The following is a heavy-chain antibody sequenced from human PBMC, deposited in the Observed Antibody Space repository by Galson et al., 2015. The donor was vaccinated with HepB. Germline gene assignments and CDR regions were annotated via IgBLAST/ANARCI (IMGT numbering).Heavy chain of an antibody. D-gene: IGHD6-19*01. CDR2: ISYDGSNK. J-gene: IGHJ4*02. V-gene: IGHV3-30-3*01. CDR3: ARDEAIGVSSGSRFFY. Sequence: LRLSCAASGFTFSSYAMHWVRQAPGKGLEWVAVISYDGSNKYYADSVKGRFTISRDNSKNTLYLQMNSLRAEDTAVYYCARDEAIGVSSGSRFFYWGQGTLVTVSS. CDR1: GFTFSSYA.